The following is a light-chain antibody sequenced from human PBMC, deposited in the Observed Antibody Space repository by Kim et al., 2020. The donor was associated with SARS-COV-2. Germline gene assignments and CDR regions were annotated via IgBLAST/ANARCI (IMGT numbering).Light chain of an antibody. CDR1: SSDVGSYNL. CDR3: CSYAGSSTLYVV. CDR2: EVS. V-gene: IGLV2-23*02. Sequence: SITVSGTGTSSDVGSYNLVSWYQQHPGKAPKLMIYEVSKRPSGVSNRFSGSKSGNTASLTISGLQAGDEADYYCCSYAGSSTLYVVFGGGTQLTVL. J-gene: IGLJ2*01.